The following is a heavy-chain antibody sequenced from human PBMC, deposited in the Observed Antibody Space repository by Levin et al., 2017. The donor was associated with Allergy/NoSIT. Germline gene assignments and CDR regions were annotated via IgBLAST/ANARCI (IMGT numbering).Heavy chain of an antibody. J-gene: IGHJ6*03. CDR2: ARNKANSYTT. V-gene: IGHV3-72*01. CDR3: ATSSSPPSYYHFYMDV. Sequence: GGSLRLSCAASGFTLSDHYLDWVRQAPGKGLEWVGRARNKANSYTTEYAASVRGRFTISRDESKNSLYLQMNSLKTEDTAVYYCATSSSPPSYYHFYMDVWGKGTTVTVSS. D-gene: IGHD2-2*01. CDR1: GFTLSDHY.